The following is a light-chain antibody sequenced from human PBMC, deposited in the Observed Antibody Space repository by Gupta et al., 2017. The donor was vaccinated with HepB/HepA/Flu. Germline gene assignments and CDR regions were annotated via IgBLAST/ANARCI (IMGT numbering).Light chain of an antibody. Sequence: DIVMTQSPLSLPVIPGEPASISCRSSQSLLHSNGYNYLDWYLQKPGQSPQLLISLGSNRASGVPDRFSGSGSGTDFTLKISRVEAEDVGVYYYMQGLQIPVTFGPGTKVDIK. CDR1: QSLLHSNGYNY. CDR2: LGS. CDR3: MQGLQIPVT. V-gene: IGKV2-28*01. J-gene: IGKJ3*01.